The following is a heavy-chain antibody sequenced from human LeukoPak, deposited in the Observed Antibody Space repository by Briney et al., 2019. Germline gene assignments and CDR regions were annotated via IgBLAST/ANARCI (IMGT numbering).Heavy chain of an antibody. D-gene: IGHD3/OR15-3a*01. V-gene: IGHV3-66*01. CDR1: GLTVSSNY. CDR2: IYSGGST. Sequence: GGSLRLSCAASGLTVSSNYMNWVRQAPGKGLEWVSVIYSGGSTYYADSVKGRFTISRDNSKNTLYLQMNSLRAEDTAVYYCARYGLGAHAFDIWGQGTMVTVSS. CDR3: ARYGLGAHAFDI. J-gene: IGHJ3*02.